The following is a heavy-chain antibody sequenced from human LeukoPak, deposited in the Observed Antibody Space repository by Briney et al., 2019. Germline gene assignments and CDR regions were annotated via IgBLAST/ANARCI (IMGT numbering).Heavy chain of an antibody. CDR3: ARDLYVAAAGTGGYFDY. CDR1: GGSINSDY. Sequence: PSETLSLTCSVSGGSINSDYWNWIRQPPGKGLEWIGYIYHSGSTNYNPSLKSRVTISVDTSKNQFSLRLSSVTAADTAVYYGARDLYVAAAGTGGYFDYWGQGTLVTVSS. D-gene: IGHD6-13*01. J-gene: IGHJ4*02. CDR2: IYHSGST. V-gene: IGHV4-59*12.